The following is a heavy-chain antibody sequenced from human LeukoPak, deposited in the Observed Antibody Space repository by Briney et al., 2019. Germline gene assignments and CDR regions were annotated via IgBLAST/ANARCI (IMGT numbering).Heavy chain of an antibody. J-gene: IGHJ6*03. CDR2: IYPGDSDT. D-gene: IGHD3-9*01. CDR3: ARHRSRYFDWSRPYYYYYMDV. CDR1: GYSFTSYW. V-gene: IGHV5-51*01. Sequence: GESLKISCKGSGYSFTSYWIGWVRQMPGKGLEWMGIIYPGDSDTRYSPSFQGQVTISADKSISTAYLQWSSLKASDTAMYYCARHRSRYFDWSRPYYYYYMDVWGKGTTVTVSS.